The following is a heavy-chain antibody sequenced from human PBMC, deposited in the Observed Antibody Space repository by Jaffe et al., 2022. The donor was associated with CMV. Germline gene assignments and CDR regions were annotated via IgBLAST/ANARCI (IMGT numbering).Heavy chain of an antibody. CDR2: INPSGGST. CDR1: GYTFTSYY. V-gene: IGHV1-46*01. D-gene: IGHD3-16*01. J-gene: IGHJ4*02. Sequence: QVQLVQSGAEVKKPGASVKVSCKASGYTFTSYYMHWVRQAPGQGLEWMGIINPSGGSTSYAQKFQGRVTMTRDTSTSTVYMELSSLRSEDTAVYYCARGGRWLQSPDPPFDYWGQGTLVTVSS. CDR3: ARGGRWLQSPDPPFDY.